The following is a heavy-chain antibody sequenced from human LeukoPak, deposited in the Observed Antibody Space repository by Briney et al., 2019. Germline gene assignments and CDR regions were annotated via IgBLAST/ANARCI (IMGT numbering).Heavy chain of an antibody. V-gene: IGHV3-23*01. CDR1: GFTVSSYT. CDR3: AKESPRKMLMVYATYFDY. CDR2: ITTSDGNT. J-gene: IGHJ4*02. D-gene: IGHD2-8*01. Sequence: GGSLRLSCAASGFTVSSYTMGWVRQAQGKGLEWVSTITTSDGNTYYADSVKGRFTVSRDNSKNTLYLQMNSLRAEDTAVYYCAKESPRKMLMVYATYFDYWGQGTLVTVSS.